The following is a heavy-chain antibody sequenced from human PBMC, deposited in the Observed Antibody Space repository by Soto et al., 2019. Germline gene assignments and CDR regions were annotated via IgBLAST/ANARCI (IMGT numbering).Heavy chain of an antibody. CDR1: GGSISSGGYS. Sequence: QLQLQESGSGLVKPSQTLSLTCAVSGGSISSGGYSWSWIRQPPGKGLEWIGYIYHSGSTYYNPSLKSRVTISVDRSKNQSSLKLGSVTAADTAVYYCARRGVGASRNWFDPWGQGTLVTVSS. CDR3: ARRGVGASRNWFDP. J-gene: IGHJ5*02. CDR2: IYHSGST. D-gene: IGHD1-26*01. V-gene: IGHV4-30-2*01.